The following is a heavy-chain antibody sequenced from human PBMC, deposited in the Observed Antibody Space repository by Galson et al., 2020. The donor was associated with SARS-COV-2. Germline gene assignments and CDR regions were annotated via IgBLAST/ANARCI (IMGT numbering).Heavy chain of an antibody. D-gene: IGHD3-22*01. CDR3: AKDSGVYYYDSSGYYLY. Sequence: QASETLSLTCAASGFTFSSYAMHWVRQAPGKGLEWVAVISYDGSDKYYADSVKGRFTISRDNSKNTLYLQMNSLRAEDTAVYYCAKDSGVYYYDSSGYYLYWGQGTLVTVSS. CDR1: GFTFSSYA. J-gene: IGHJ4*02. CDR2: ISYDGSDK. V-gene: IGHV3-30*04.